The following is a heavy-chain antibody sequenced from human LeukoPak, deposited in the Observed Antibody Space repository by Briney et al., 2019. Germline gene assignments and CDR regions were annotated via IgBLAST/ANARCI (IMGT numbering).Heavy chain of an antibody. CDR2: INHSGST. CDR1: GGSFSGYY. V-gene: IGHV4-34*01. D-gene: IGHD6-19*01. J-gene: IGHJ4*02. Sequence: KPSETLSLTCAVYGGSFSGYYWSWIRQPPGKGLEWIGEINHSGSTNYNPSLKSRVTISVDTSKNQFSLKLSSVTAADTAVYYCARTRYSSGRDYWGQGTLVTVPS. CDR3: ARTRYSSGRDY.